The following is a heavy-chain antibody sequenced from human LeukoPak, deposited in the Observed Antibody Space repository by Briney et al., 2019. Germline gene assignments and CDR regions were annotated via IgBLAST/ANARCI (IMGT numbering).Heavy chain of an antibody. V-gene: IGHV4-34*01. CDR2: ITHSGST. J-gene: IGHJ6*02. CDR1: GGSFSGYY. Sequence: SETLSLTCAVYGGSFSGYYWSWIRQPPGKGLEWIGEITHSGSTNYIPSLKSRVTISVDTSKNQFSLKLNSVTAADTAVYYCATRSYYDTSGVYGMDVWGQGTTVTVSS. D-gene: IGHD3-22*01. CDR3: ATRSYYDTSGVYGMDV.